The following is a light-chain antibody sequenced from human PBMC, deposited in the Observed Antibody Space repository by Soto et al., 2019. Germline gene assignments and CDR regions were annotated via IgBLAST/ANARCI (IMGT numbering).Light chain of an antibody. CDR1: QGIGTY. Sequence: DIPMTQSPSSLSASVGDRVTITCRASQGIGTYLAWYQQKPGKIPKLLIYAASTLQSGVPSRFRGSGSGTDFTLTISSLQPEDVATYYCQKYSSAPLTFGPGTKVDIK. J-gene: IGKJ3*01. CDR3: QKYSSAPLT. V-gene: IGKV1-27*01. CDR2: AAS.